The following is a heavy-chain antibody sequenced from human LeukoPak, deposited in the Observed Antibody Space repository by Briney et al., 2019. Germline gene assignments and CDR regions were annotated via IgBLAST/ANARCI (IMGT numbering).Heavy chain of an antibody. CDR2: IGTAGDT. D-gene: IGHD3-3*01. Sequence: PGGSLRLSCAASGFTFRSYDMHWVRQPTGKGLEWVSSIGTAGDTYFPGSVKGRFTISRDNAKNSLYLQMNSLRTEDTALYYCAKDSYDFWSGYYSEGLGYFDYWGQGTLVTVSS. J-gene: IGHJ4*02. CDR1: GFTFRSYD. V-gene: IGHV3-13*01. CDR3: AKDSYDFWSGYYSEGLGYFDY.